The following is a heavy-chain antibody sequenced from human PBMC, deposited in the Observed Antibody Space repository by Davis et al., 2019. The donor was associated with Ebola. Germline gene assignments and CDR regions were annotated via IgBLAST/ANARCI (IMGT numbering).Heavy chain of an antibody. CDR2: INPHNGNT. Sequence: AASVKVSCKASGYTFTNYGITWVRQAPGQGLEWMGRINPHNGNTNYAQSVQGRVTMTTDTSTSTAYMEVGSLRSDDTAVYYCARAQFPTTSDHWGQGTLVTVSS. J-gene: IGHJ4*02. V-gene: IGHV1-18*04. D-gene: IGHD1-1*01. CDR3: ARAQFPTTSDH. CDR1: GYTFTNYG.